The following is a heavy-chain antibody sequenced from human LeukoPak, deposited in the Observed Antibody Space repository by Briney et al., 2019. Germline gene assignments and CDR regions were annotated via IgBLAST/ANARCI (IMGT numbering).Heavy chain of an antibody. V-gene: IGHV1-2*02. D-gene: IGHD3-9*01. CDR1: GYTFTGYY. Sequence: ASVKVSCKASGYTFTGYYMHWVRQAPGQGPEWMGWINPNSGGTNYAQKFQGRVTMTRDTSISTAYMELSRLRSDDTAVYYCARETNYDILTGYYHPDAFDIWGQGTMVTVSS. J-gene: IGHJ3*02. CDR3: ARETNYDILTGYYHPDAFDI. CDR2: INPNSGGT.